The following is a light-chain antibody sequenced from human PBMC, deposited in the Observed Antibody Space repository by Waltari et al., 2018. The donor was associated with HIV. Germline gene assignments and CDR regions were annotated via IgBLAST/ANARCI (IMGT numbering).Light chain of an antibody. V-gene: IGLV2-14*01. CDR2: EVN. CDR1: ISDVVGYNY. Sequence: QSALTQPPSASGSPGQSVTISCSGTISDVVGYNYVSWYQQYPGKAPKLMIYEVNNRPSGVSNRFSGSKSDNTASLTISGLQAEDEADYYCSSYTTFSTPVVFGGGTKLTVL. J-gene: IGLJ2*01. CDR3: SSYTTFSTPVV.